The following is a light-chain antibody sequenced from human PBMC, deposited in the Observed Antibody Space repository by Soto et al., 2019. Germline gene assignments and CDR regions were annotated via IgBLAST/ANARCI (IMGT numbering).Light chain of an antibody. CDR1: QSVASNS. CDR3: QQYGTTPRT. CDR2: GAS. V-gene: IGKV3-20*01. J-gene: IGKJ1*01. Sequence: EIVLTQSPGILSLSPGARATLSCRASQSVASNSLAWYQQRPGQAPRLLIYGASTRATGIPDRFSGSGSGPDFTLTISRLDLEDFAVYYCQQYGTTPRTFGQGTKVDIK.